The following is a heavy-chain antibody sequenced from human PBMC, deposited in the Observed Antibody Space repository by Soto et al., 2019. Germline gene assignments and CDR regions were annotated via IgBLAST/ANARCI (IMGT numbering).Heavy chain of an antibody. CDR3: ARGSGEWLFGHYYYYGMDV. D-gene: IGHD3-3*01. CDR2: INHSGST. Sequence: TSETLSLTCAVCGGSFSGYYWSWIRQPPGKGLEWIGEINHSGSTNYNPSLMSRVTISVDTSKNQFSLKLSSVTAADTAVYYCARGSGEWLFGHYYYYGMDVWGQGTTVTVSS. V-gene: IGHV4-34*01. CDR1: GGSFSGYY. J-gene: IGHJ6*02.